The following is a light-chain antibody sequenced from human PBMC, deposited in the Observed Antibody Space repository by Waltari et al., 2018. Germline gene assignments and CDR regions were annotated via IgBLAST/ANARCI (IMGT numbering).Light chain of an antibody. CDR3: QLYDISPMYT. Sequence: DIVLTQTPLSSPVTLGQPASISCRSSQSLVHSDGNTYLGWLQQRPGQPPRLLIYKISNRLAGVPDRFSGSGAGTDFTLKISRVEPEDFAVYYCQLYDISPMYTFGQGTNLQIK. J-gene: IGKJ2*01. CDR2: KIS. V-gene: IGKV2-24*01. CDR1: QSLVHSDGNTY.